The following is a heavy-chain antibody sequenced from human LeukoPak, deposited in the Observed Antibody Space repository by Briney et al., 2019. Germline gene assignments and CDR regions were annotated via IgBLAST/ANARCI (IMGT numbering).Heavy chain of an antibody. D-gene: IGHD4-23*01. J-gene: IGHJ4*02. Sequence: GGSLRLSCAASGFTFSRYAVNWVRQAPGKGLEWVGRIKGKSDRGTTDYAAPVKGRFTISRDDSKNTLYLQMNSLKTEDTAVYYCATSGRRWDYFDYWGQGTLVTVSS. CDR3: ATSGRRWDYFDY. V-gene: IGHV3-15*01. CDR1: GFTFSRYA. CDR2: IKGKSDRGTT.